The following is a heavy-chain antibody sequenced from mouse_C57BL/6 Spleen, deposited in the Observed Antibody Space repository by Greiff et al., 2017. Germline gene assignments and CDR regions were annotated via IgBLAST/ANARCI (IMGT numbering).Heavy chain of an antibody. V-gene: IGHV1-55*01. D-gene: IGHD2-4*01. Sequence: VQLQQPGAELVKPGASVKMSCKASGYTFTSYWITWVKQRPGQGREWIGDIYPGSGSTNYNEKFKSKATLTVDTSSSTAHMQLSSLTSEDSAVYYCARYDYDGPWFAYWGQGTLVTVSA. CDR3: ARYDYDGPWFAY. J-gene: IGHJ3*01. CDR1: GYTFTSYW. CDR2: IYPGSGST.